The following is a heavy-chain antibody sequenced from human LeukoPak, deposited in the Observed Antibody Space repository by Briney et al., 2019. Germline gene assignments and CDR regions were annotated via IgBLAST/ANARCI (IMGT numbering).Heavy chain of an antibody. Sequence: GASVKVSCKASGYTFTGYYMHWVRQAPGQRLEWMGWINAGNGNTKYSQKFQGRVTITRDTSASTAYMELSSLRSEDTAVYYCARDSSGHSDSDYWGQGTLVTVSS. J-gene: IGHJ4*02. D-gene: IGHD3-22*01. V-gene: IGHV1-3*01. CDR3: ARDSSGHSDSDY. CDR2: INAGNGNT. CDR1: GYTFTGYY.